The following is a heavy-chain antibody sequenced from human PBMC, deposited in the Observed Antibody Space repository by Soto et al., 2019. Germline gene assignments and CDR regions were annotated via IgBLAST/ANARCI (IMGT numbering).Heavy chain of an antibody. Sequence: QVQLVQSGAEVKKPGASVKVSCKASGYTFTSYGISWVRQAPGQGLEWMGWISAYNGNTNYAQKLEGRVTMTTDTTPGTAYMELSGLRADQTAVDFYARRIGWYFDLGGRGTLVTVSS. CDR3: ARRIGWYFDL. D-gene: IGHD2-15*01. J-gene: IGHJ2*01. V-gene: IGHV1-18*01. CDR1: GYTFTSYG. CDR2: ISAYNGNT.